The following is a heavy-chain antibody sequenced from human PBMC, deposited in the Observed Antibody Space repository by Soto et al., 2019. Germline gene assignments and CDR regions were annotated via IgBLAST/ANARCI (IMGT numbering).Heavy chain of an antibody. J-gene: IGHJ6*03. CDR2: ISAYNGNT. D-gene: IGHD3-3*01. CDR3: ARVFTGTIFGVVKSYYYYYMDV. CDR1: GYTFTSYG. Sequence: ASVKVSCKASGYTFTSYGISWVRQAPGQGLEWMGWISAYNGNTNYAQKLQGRVTMTTDTSTSTAYMELRSLRSDDTAVYYCARVFTGTIFGVVKSYYYYYMDVWGKGTTVTVSS. V-gene: IGHV1-18*01.